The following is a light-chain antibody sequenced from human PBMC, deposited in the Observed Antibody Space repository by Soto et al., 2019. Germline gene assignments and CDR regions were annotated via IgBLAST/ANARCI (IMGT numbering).Light chain of an antibody. CDR1: QSITTNY. J-gene: IGKJ5*01. Sequence: ESVLTQSPGTLSLSPGERATLYCRAGQSITTNYIAWYQQRFGQAPRLLIYGASSRVPGIPDRFSGSGSGTDFALTISRLEPEDFALYYCQQYGSSITFGQGTRLEIK. CDR3: QQYGSSIT. V-gene: IGKV3-20*01. CDR2: GAS.